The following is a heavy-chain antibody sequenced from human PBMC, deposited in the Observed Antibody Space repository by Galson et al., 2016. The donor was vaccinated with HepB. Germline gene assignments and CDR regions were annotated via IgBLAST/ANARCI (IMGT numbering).Heavy chain of an antibody. CDR3: ASSVGVAGLDY. Sequence: QSGAEVKKPGESLKISCKGSGYTFNSYWIGWVRQMPGKGLEWMGIIYPDDSDTTYSPSFQGQVTISADKSISTAYLQWSSLKASDTAMYYCASSVGVAGLDYGGQGTRVPVSS. J-gene: IGHJ4*02. V-gene: IGHV5-51*01. D-gene: IGHD6-19*01. CDR1: GYTFNSYW. CDR2: IYPDDSDT.